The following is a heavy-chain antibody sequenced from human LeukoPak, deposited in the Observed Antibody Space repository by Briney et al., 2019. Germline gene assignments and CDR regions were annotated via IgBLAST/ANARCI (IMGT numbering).Heavy chain of an antibody. D-gene: IGHD5-24*01. J-gene: IGHJ6*03. Sequence: SVKVSCKASGGTFSSYAISWVRQAPGQGLEWMGGIISIFGTANYAQKFQGRVTITADESTSTAYMELSSLRSEDTAVYYCASSLGGYNPRDYYYYMDVWGKGTTVTVSS. CDR1: GGTFSSYA. CDR3: ASSLGGYNPRDYYYYMDV. V-gene: IGHV1-69*01. CDR2: IISIFGTA.